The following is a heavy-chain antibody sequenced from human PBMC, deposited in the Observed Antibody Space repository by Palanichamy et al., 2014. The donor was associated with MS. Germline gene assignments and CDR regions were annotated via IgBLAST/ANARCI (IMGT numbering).Heavy chain of an antibody. V-gene: IGHV4-34*01. Sequence: VQLQQWGGRTVEAFGDPVPHLRCLWWVLQWLLLELDPPAPRKGLEWIGEINHSGSTNYNPSLKSRVTISVDTSKNQFSPKLSSVTAADTAVYYCARMEHSSSRGAFDIWGQGTMVTVSS. D-gene: IGHD6-13*01. CDR3: ARMEHSSSRGAFDI. J-gene: IGHJ3*02. CDR2: INHSGST. CDR1: WVLQWLL.